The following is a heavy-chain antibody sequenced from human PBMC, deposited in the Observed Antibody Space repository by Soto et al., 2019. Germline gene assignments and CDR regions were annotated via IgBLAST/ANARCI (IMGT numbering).Heavy chain of an antibody. CDR2: IYYSGST. CDR3: ARHPGYGLYYFDY. V-gene: IGHV4-59*08. Sequence: PSETLSLTCTVSGGSISSYYWSWIRQPPGKGLEWIGYIYYSGSTNYNPSLKSRVTISVDTSKNQFSLKLNSMTAADTAVYYCARHPGYGLYYFDYWGQGTLVTVSS. CDR1: GGSISSYY. J-gene: IGHJ4*02. D-gene: IGHD5-18*01.